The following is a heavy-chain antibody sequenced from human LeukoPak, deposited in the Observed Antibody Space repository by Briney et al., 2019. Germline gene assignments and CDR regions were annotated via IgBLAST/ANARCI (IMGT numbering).Heavy chain of an antibody. CDR3: AKGMWELQDAFDI. Sequence: PGGSLRLSCAASGFTFSSYVMYWVRQAPGKGLEWVSGISGSGDSTNYADSVKGRFTISRDNSKNTLYLQMNSLRAEDTAIYYCAKGMWELQDAFDIWGQGTMVTVSS. CDR1: GFTFSSYV. CDR2: ISGSGDST. J-gene: IGHJ3*02. D-gene: IGHD1-26*01. V-gene: IGHV3-23*01.